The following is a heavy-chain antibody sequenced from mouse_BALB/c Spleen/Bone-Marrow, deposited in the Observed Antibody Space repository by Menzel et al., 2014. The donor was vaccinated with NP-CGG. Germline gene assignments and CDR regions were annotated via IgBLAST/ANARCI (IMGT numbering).Heavy chain of an antibody. CDR1: GYTFTSYW. J-gene: IGHJ2*01. CDR3: ARDTITTVVATDY. V-gene: IGHV1-69*02. CDR2: IDPSDSYT. D-gene: IGHD1-1*01. Sequence: QVQLQQPGAELVKPGASVKLSCKASGYTFTSYWMHRVKQRPGQGLEWIGEIDPSDSYTNYNQKFKGKATLTVDKSSSTAYMQLSSLTSEDSAVYYCARDTITTVVATDYWGQGTTLTVSS.